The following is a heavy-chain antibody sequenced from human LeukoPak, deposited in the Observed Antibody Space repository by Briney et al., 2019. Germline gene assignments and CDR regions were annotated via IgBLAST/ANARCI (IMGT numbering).Heavy chain of an antibody. V-gene: IGHV1-2*02. CDR3: AREEGGGSCYDY. CDR1: GYTFTGYY. J-gene: IGHJ4*02. Sequence: ASVKVSCKASGYTFTGYYMHWVRQAPGQGLEWMGWINPNSGGTNYARKFQGRVTMTRDTSISTAYMELSRLRSDDTAVYYCAREEGGGSCYDYWGQGTLVTVSS. CDR2: INPNSGGT. D-gene: IGHD2-15*01.